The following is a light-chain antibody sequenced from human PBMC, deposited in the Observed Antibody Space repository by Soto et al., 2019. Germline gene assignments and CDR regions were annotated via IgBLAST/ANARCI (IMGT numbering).Light chain of an antibody. CDR3: HQYGTSPWT. CDR1: QSVSSY. V-gene: IGKV3-11*01. Sequence: EIVLTPSPATLSLSPWERATLSFRASQSVSSYLAWYQQKPGQAPRLLIYDASTRAAGIPARFSGSGSGTDFTLTISSLEPEDFAVYYCHQYGTSPWTFGQGTKVDI. J-gene: IGKJ1*01. CDR2: DAS.